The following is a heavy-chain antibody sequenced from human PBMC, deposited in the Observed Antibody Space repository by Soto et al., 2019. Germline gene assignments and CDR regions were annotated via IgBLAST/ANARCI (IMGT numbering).Heavy chain of an antibody. CDR3: ARDFWSGYYYNWFDP. V-gene: IGHV3-21*01. Sequence: EVQLVESGGGLVKPGGSLRLSCAASGFTFSSYSMNWVRQAPGKGLEWVSSISSSSSYIYYADSVKGRFTISRDNAKNSLYLQMNSLRAEDTAVYYCARDFWSGYYYNWFDPWGQGTLVTVSS. CDR2: ISSSSSYI. J-gene: IGHJ5*02. D-gene: IGHD3-3*01. CDR1: GFTFSSYS.